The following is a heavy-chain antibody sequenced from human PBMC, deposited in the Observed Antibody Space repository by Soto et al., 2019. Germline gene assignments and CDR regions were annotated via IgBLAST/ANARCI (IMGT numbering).Heavy chain of an antibody. CDR2: IYWNDDK. CDR3: AKSASSGWYGWFDP. CDR1: GFSLRTSGVG. D-gene: IGHD6-19*01. J-gene: IGHJ5*02. V-gene: IGHV2-5*01. Sequence: SGPTLVNPTQTLTLTCTFSGFSLRTSGVGVGWIRQPPGKALEWLGFIYWNDDKRYSPSLKSRLTITKDTSKNQVVLTMTNMDPVDTATYYCAKSASSGWYGWFDPWGQGTLVTVSS.